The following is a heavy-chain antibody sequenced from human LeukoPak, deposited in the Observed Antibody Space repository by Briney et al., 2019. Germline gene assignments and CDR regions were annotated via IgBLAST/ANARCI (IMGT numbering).Heavy chain of an antibody. J-gene: IGHJ3*02. CDR2: ISTDTGSS. CDR3: AREILRLDI. CDR1: GYTLTTQS. V-gene: IGHV7-4-1*02. Sequence: GASVKVSCKASGYTLTTQSMNWVRQAPGQGLEWMGWISTDTGSSTYAQGFTGRFVFSVDTSVSTAYLQISSLKTEDTAVYYCAREILRLDIWGQGTMVTVSS.